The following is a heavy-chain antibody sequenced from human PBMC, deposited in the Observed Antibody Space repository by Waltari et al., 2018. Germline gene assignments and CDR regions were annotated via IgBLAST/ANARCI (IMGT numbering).Heavy chain of an antibody. V-gene: IGHV3-74*01. CDR3: ARKGGRGYTYGPFYYDS. CDR2: INSDGRSI. J-gene: IGHJ4*02. CDR1: GFRFSDYW. Sequence: EVQLVEAGGDIVQPGGSLRLSCAASGFRFSDYWMHWVRQVPGKGLVWGSSINSDGRSISYSDSVKGRFTISRDNSKNMLYLQLNSLRAEDTAVYYCARKGGRGYTYGPFYYDSWGQGTLVTVSS. D-gene: IGHD5-18*01.